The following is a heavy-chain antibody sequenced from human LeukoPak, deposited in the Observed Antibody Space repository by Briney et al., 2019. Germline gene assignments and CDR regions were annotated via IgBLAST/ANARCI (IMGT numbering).Heavy chain of an antibody. CDR2: ISGNNDNP. Sequence: ASVRVSCKTSGYTFSNFGINWVRQAPGQGLEWMGWISGNNDNPNYGQKFQGRFAVTTDSSTTTAYMELRNLTFDDTAVYYCARDGTSTDDYWGQGTLVTVSS. J-gene: IGHJ4*02. D-gene: IGHD2-2*01. CDR3: ARDGTSTDDY. CDR1: GYTFSNFG. V-gene: IGHV1-18*01.